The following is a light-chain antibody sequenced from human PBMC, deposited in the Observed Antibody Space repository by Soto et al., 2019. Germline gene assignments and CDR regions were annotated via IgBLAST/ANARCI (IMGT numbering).Light chain of an antibody. V-gene: IGLV2-14*03. CDR1: SSDVVGYNY. CDR3: SSYTTSNTRQIV. CDR2: DVS. Sequence: ALTQPASVSGSPGQSITISCTGTSSDVVGYNYVSWYQHHPGKAPKLMIYDVSNRPSGVSNRFSGSKSGNTASLTISGLQPEDEADYYCSSYTTSNTRQIVFGTGTKVTVL. J-gene: IGLJ1*01.